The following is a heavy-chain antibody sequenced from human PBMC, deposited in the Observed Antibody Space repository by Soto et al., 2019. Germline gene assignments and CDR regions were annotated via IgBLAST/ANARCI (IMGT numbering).Heavy chain of an antibody. CDR2: ISSNGGST. CDR1: GFTFSSYA. D-gene: IGHD4-17*01. CDR3: ARSGIHGDYYVSVWFDP. J-gene: IGHJ5*02. V-gene: IGHV3-64*01. Sequence: GGSLRLSCAASGFTFSSYAMHWVRQAPGKGLEYVSAISSNGGSTYYANSVKGRFTISRDNSKNTLYLQMGSLRAEDMAVYYCARSGIHGDYYVSVWFDPWGQGTLVTVSS.